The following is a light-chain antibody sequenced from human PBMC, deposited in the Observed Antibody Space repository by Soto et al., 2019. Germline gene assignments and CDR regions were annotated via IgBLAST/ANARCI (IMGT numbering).Light chain of an antibody. V-gene: IGKV1-5*03. CDR1: QSISSW. CDR3: QQYESYLFT. CDR2: KAS. Sequence: DIQMTQSPSILSASVGDRVTITCRASQSISSWLAWYQQKPGKAPKLLIYKASSLESGVPSRFSGSGSGTEFTLTFSSLQPDDFATYYCQQYESYLFTFGPVTKVDIK. J-gene: IGKJ3*01.